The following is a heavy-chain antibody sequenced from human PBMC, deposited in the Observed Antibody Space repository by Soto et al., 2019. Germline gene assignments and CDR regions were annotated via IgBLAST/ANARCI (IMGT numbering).Heavy chain of an antibody. V-gene: IGHV1-24*01. CDR2: FDPEDGET. CDR3: ATDLPGYYGFFYYFDY. CDR1: GYTLTELS. D-gene: IGHD3-22*01. J-gene: IGHJ4*02. Sequence: ASVKVSCKVSGYTLTELSMHWVRQAPGKGLEWMGGFDPEDGETIYAQKFQGRVTMTEDTSTDTAYMELSSLRSEDTAVYYCATDLPGYYGFFYYFDYWAQGTLVTVSS.